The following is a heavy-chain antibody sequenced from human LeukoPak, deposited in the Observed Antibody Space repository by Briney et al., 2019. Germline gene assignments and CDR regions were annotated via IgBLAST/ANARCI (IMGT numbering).Heavy chain of an antibody. D-gene: IGHD6-13*01. CDR2: IYSGGST. CDR3: ARLKQQLDQTDY. V-gene: IGHV3-53*01. CDR1: GFTVSSNY. Sequence: GGSLRLSCAASGFTVSSNYMSWVRQAPGKGLEWVSVIYSGGSTYYADSVKGRFTISRDNSKNTLYLQMNSLRAEDTAVYYCARLKQQLDQTDYWGQGTLVTVSS. J-gene: IGHJ4*02.